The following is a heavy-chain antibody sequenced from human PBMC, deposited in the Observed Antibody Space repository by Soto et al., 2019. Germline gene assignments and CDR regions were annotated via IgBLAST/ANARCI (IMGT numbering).Heavy chain of an antibody. J-gene: IGHJ6*02. CDR2: INPNSGGR. Sequence: QVPLVQSGAEVKKPGASLKVSCKASGYTFTGYYMHWVRQAPGQGLEWMGWINPNSGGRNYAQKFQGWVTMTRDTSISTAYMELSRLRSDDTAVYYCARDIAAAGTNYYGMDVWGQGTTVTVSS. CDR1: GYTFTGYY. D-gene: IGHD6-13*01. CDR3: ARDIAAAGTNYYGMDV. V-gene: IGHV1-2*04.